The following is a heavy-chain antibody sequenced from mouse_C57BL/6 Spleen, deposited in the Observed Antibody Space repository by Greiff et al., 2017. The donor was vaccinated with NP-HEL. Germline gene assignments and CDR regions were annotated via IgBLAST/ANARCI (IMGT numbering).Heavy chain of an antibody. V-gene: IGHV1-69*01. D-gene: IGHD1-1*01. J-gene: IGHJ1*03. Sequence: VQLQQPGAELVMPGASVKLSCKASGYTFTSYWMHWVKQRPGQGLEWIGEIDPSDSYTNYNQKFTGKSTLTVDKSSSTADMQLSSLTAEDSAVYYCARGDGSSSWYFDVWGTGTTVTVSS. CDR2: IDPSDSYT. CDR3: ARGDGSSSWYFDV. CDR1: GYTFTSYW.